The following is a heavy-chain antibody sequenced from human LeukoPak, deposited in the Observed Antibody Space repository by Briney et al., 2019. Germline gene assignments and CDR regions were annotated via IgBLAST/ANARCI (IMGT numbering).Heavy chain of an antibody. J-gene: IGHJ6*03. Sequence: ASVKVSCTASGYTFTSYGISWVRQAPGQGLERMGWISAYNGNTNYAQKLQGRVTMTTDTSTSTACMELRSLRSDDTAVYYCARVSAAYYYYYYMDVWGKGTTVTISS. CDR1: GYTFTSYG. V-gene: IGHV1-18*01. D-gene: IGHD6-13*01. CDR2: ISAYNGNT. CDR3: ARVSAAYYYYYYMDV.